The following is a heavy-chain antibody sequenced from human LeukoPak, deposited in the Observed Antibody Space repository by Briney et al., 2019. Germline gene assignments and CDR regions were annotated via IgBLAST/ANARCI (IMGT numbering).Heavy chain of an antibody. Sequence: SETLSLTCTVSGGSISNSSYYWGWIRQPPGKGLEWIGTIFYSGSTYYTPSLRSRVTISVDTSKNQFSLKLSSVTAADTAVYYCARCSGSSCYHWFDPWGQGTLVTVSS. CDR3: ARCSGSSCYHWFDP. CDR1: GGSISNSSYY. CDR2: IFYSGST. V-gene: IGHV4-39*07. J-gene: IGHJ5*02. D-gene: IGHD2-15*01.